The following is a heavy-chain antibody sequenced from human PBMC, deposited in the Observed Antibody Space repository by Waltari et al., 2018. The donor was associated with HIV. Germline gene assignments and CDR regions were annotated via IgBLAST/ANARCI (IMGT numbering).Heavy chain of an antibody. CDR1: QFIFNNYV. D-gene: IGHD6-19*01. J-gene: IGHJ4*02. Sequence: QEELVQSGAEVKKPGASVRVSCKTSQFIFNNYVIQWVRQAPGQALEWLGWTSPRHEGPRYSPFVEDRVTITRDPSITAVYMDFSSLTPEDTAVYYCARGPLGGWYATWGQGTLVTVS. CDR3: ARGPLGGWYAT. CDR2: TSPRHEGP. V-gene: IGHV1-8*01.